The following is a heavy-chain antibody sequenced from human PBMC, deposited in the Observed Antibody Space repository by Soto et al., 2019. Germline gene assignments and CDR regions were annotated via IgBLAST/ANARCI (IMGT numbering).Heavy chain of an antibody. Sequence: PGGSLRLSCTVSGFAFNNYGINWVRQAPGKGLEWVSSISSDGTTIYYADSVKGRFTISRDNDKNSLYLQMNSLKGEDTATYYCVRVGVVARPYWGQGTPVTVSS. J-gene: IGHJ4*02. D-gene: IGHD2-21*01. V-gene: IGHV3-48*04. CDR2: ISSDGTTI. CDR1: GFAFNNYG. CDR3: VRVGVVARPY.